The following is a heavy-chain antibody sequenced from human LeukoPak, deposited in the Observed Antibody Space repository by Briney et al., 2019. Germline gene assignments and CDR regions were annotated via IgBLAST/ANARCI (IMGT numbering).Heavy chain of an antibody. CDR1: GGTFSSYA. V-gene: IGHV1-69*06. CDR2: IIPIFGTA. D-gene: IGHD5-18*01. Sequence: GASVKVSCKVSGGTFSSYAISWVRQAPGQGLEWMGGIIPIFGTANYAQKFQGRVTITADKSTSAAYMELSSLRSEDTAVYYCARGNVDTAMATPFDYWGQGTLVTVSS. CDR3: ARGNVDTAMATPFDY. J-gene: IGHJ4*02.